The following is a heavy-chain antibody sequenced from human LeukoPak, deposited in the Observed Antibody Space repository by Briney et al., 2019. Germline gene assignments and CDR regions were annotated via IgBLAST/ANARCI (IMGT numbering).Heavy chain of an antibody. CDR1: GGSFSGYY. CDR3: ARSGYYYDSSGPLYYYMDV. J-gene: IGHJ6*03. Sequence: SETLSLTCAVYGGSFSGYYWSWIRQPPGKGLEWIGEINHSGSTNYNPSLKSRVTISVDTSKNQFSLKLSSVTAADTAVYYCARSGYYYDSSGPLYYYMDVWGKGTTVTVSS. V-gene: IGHV4-34*01. CDR2: INHSGST. D-gene: IGHD3-22*01.